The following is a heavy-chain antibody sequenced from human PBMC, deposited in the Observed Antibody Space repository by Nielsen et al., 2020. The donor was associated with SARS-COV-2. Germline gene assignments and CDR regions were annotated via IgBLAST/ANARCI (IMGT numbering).Heavy chain of an antibody. CDR2: RSSSGTTV. CDR1: GFTFKDHY. Sequence: GGSLRLSCAASGFTFKDHYMSWIRQAPGKGLEWISLRSSSGTTVHYADSVKGRFTISRDQNSLSLQMNNLRADDTAVYYCARLEWGEREPGVYYYYGMDVWGQGTTVTVSS. CDR3: ARLEWGEREPGVYYYYGMDV. J-gene: IGHJ6*02. D-gene: IGHD3-3*01. V-gene: IGHV3-11*04.